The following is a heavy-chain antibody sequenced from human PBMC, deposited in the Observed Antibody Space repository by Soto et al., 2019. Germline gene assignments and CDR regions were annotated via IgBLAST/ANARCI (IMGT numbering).Heavy chain of an antibody. D-gene: IGHD6-6*01. V-gene: IGHV4-59*02. CDR2: LYYSGST. CDR1: GGSVSSYY. Sequence: QVQLQESGPGLVKSSETLSLTCTVSGGSVSSYYWSWIRQPPGKGLEWIGFLYYSGSTSYNPSLKSRVTISEDTSKNQFSLKLRSVTAADTAVYYCARVYQYSSWSGPSFGMDVWGQGTTVTVSS. J-gene: IGHJ6*02. CDR3: ARVYQYSSWSGPSFGMDV.